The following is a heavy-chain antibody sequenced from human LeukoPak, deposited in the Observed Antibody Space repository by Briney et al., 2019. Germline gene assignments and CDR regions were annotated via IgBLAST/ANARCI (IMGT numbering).Heavy chain of an antibody. Sequence: KAGGSLRLSCAASGFIFSNAWMSWVRQAPGKWLEWVGRIKSKTDGGTTDYAAPVKGRFTISRDDSKNTLYLQMNSLKTENTAVYYCTTDLNYYDSSGYYYVKDYWGQGTLVTVSS. CDR2: IKSKTDGGTT. CDR3: TTDLNYYDSSGYYYVKDY. D-gene: IGHD3-22*01. J-gene: IGHJ4*02. V-gene: IGHV3-15*01. CDR1: GFIFSNAW.